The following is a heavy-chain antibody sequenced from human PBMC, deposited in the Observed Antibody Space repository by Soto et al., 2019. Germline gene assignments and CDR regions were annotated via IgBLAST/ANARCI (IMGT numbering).Heavy chain of an antibody. V-gene: IGHV1-18*04. CDR1: GYTFTSYG. CDR2: ISAYNGNT. Sequence: AAVKVSCKASGYTFTSYGISWVRQAPEQGLEWMGWISAYNGNTNYAQKPQGRVTMTTDTSMSTAYMELRSLRSDDTAVYYCAIKEPADYGMDVWGQGTTVTVSS. J-gene: IGHJ6*02. CDR3: AIKEPADYGMDV.